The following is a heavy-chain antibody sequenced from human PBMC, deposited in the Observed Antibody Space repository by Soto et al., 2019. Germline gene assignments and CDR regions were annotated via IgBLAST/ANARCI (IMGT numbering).Heavy chain of an antibody. D-gene: IGHD6-13*01. CDR2: INPNSGNT. J-gene: IGHJ5*02. Sequence: ASVKVSCKASGYTITGYYMHCVRQAPGQGLEWMGWINPNSGNTNYAQKLQGRVTMTTDTSTSTAYMGLRSLRSDDTAVYYCARVGGQLWFDPWGQGTLVTVSS. V-gene: IGHV1-18*04. CDR1: GYTITGYY. CDR3: ARVGGQLWFDP.